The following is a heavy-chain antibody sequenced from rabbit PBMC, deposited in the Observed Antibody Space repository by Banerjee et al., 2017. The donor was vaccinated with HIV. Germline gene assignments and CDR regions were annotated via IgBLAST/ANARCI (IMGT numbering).Heavy chain of an antibody. CDR1: GFAFTTYY. Sequence: QLKETGGGLVQPGGSLTLSCKASGFAFTTYYMSWVRQAPGRGLEWIGCIYPVIGIANYASWVNGRFTISRDNAQNTVDLQINSLTAADTATYFCARDLTDVIGWNFGWWGPGTLVSVS. CDR2: IYPVIGIA. D-gene: IGHD4-1*01. V-gene: IGHV1S7*01. J-gene: IGHJ4*01. CDR3: ARDLTDVIGWNFGW.